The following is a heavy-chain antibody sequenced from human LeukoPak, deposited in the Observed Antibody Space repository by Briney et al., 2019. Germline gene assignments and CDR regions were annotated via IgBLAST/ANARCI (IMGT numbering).Heavy chain of an antibody. V-gene: IGHV1-2*02. Sequence: GSVSVSCTASGYTFTGYYIHWVRQAPGQGLEWMGWINPNSGGTNYAQTFQGRVTITRDTSISTAYMELRRLRSDDRAVYYCARGPPTIVVVITTGDFDSWGQGTLVTVSS. CDR1: GYTFTGYY. CDR2: INPNSGGT. CDR3: ARGPPTIVVVITTGDFDS. J-gene: IGHJ4*02. D-gene: IGHD3-22*01.